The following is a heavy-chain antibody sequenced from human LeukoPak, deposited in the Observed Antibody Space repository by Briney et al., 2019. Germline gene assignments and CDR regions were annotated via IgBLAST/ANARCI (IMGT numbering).Heavy chain of an antibody. CDR1: GFTFSSYE. CDR2: ISSGATYI. V-gene: IGHV3-21*06. J-gene: IGHJ6*02. Sequence: GGSLRLSCAASGFTFSSYEMNWVRQAPGKGLEWVSSISSGATYIDNADSVKGRFTISRDNAKNSLYLEMNSLRAEDTAVYYCARSKGGAQREYGMDVWGQGTTVTVSS. CDR3: ARSKGGAQREYGMDV. D-gene: IGHD1-1*01.